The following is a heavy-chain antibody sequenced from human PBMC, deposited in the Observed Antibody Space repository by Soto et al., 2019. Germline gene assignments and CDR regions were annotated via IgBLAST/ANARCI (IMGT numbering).Heavy chain of an antibody. CDR2: IVVGSGNT. D-gene: IGHD4-17*01. CDR3: ARGEVTVTTFYYYYGMDV. CDR1: GFTFTSSA. Sequence: SVKVSCKASGFTFTSSAVQWVRQARGQRLEWIGWIVVGSGNTNYAQKFQERVTITRDMSTSTAYMELSSLRAEDTAVYYCARGEVTVTTFYYYYGMDVWGQGTTVTVSS. J-gene: IGHJ6*02. V-gene: IGHV1-58*01.